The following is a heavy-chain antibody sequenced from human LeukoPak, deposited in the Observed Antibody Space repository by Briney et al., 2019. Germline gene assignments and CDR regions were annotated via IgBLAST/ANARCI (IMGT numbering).Heavy chain of an antibody. J-gene: IGHJ3*02. CDR2: IYYSGST. D-gene: IGHD4-23*01. CDR3: ARGLSGNSRGNTFDI. CDR1: GGSISSYY. Sequence: SETLSLTCTVSGGSISSYYWSWIRQPPGKGLEWIGYIYYSGSTNYNPSLKSRVTISVDTSKNQFSLKLSSVTAADTAVYYCARGLSGNSRGNTFDIWGQGTMVTVSS. V-gene: IGHV4-59*01.